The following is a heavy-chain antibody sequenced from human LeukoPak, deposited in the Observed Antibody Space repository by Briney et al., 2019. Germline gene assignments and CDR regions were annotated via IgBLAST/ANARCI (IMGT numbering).Heavy chain of an antibody. J-gene: IGHJ3*02. Sequence: SETLSLTCTVSGGSICSYYWSWIRQPPGKGLEWIGYIYYSGSTNYNPSLKSRVTISVDTSKNQFSLKLSSVTAADTAVYYCAKVKQQLAPYDAFDIWGQGTMVTVSS. D-gene: IGHD6-13*01. V-gene: IGHV4-59*01. CDR1: GGSICSYY. CDR3: AKVKQQLAPYDAFDI. CDR2: IYYSGST.